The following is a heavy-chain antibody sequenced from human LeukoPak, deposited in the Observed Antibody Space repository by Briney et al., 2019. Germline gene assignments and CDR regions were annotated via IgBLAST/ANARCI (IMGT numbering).Heavy chain of an antibody. J-gene: IGHJ4*02. Sequence: SETLSLTCIVSGGSISSHYWSWIRQPPGKGLKWIAYLSYSGVTESNPSLKSRVTISVDTSKNQFPLKLSSVTAADTAVYYCARAPTYYYGSGSYYPSTGYFDYWGQGTLVTVSS. V-gene: IGHV4-59*11. D-gene: IGHD3-10*01. CDR2: LSYSGVT. CDR1: GGSISSHY. CDR3: ARAPTYYYGSGSYYPSTGYFDY.